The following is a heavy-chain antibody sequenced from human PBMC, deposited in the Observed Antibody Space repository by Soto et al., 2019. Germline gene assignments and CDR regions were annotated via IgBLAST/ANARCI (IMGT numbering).Heavy chain of an antibody. V-gene: IGHV4-39*01. CDR3: ASRRVVVTGITDY. D-gene: IGHD2-21*02. Sequence: PSETLSLTCTVSGGSINSNNYYWSWIRQPPGKGLEWIGSIYYSGSTYYNPSLKSRVTISVDTSKNQFSLKLSSVTASDTAVFYCASRRVVVTGITDYRGQGTLVTVSS. CDR2: IYYSGST. J-gene: IGHJ4*02. CDR1: GGSINSNNYY.